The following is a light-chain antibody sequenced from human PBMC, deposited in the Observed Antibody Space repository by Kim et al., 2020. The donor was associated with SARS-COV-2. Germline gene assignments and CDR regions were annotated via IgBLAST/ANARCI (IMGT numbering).Light chain of an antibody. CDR1: SGSIASNY. CDR2: EDN. CDR3: QSYDSSNQV. Sequence: NFMLTQPHSVSESPGTTVTISCTGSSGSIASNYVQWYQQRPGSAPTTVIYEDNQRPSGVPDRFSGSIDSSSNSASLTISGLKTEDEADYYCQSYDSSNQVFGGGTQLTVL. J-gene: IGLJ3*02. V-gene: IGLV6-57*02.